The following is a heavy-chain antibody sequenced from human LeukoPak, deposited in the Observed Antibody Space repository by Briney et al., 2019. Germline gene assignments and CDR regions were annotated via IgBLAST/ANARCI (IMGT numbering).Heavy chain of an antibody. Sequence: PGGSLRLSCAASGFTFSSYGMHWVRQAPGKGLEWVAVISYDGSNKYYADSVKGRFTISRDNSKNTLYLQMNSLRAEDTAVYYCAKVQSFATSMVREDYWGQGTLVTVSS. V-gene: IGHV3-30*18. CDR3: AKVQSFATSMVREDY. J-gene: IGHJ4*02. D-gene: IGHD3-10*01. CDR1: GFTFSSYG. CDR2: ISYDGSNK.